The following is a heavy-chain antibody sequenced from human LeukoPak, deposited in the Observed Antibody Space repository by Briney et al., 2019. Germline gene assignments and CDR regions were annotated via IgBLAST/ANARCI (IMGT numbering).Heavy chain of an antibody. V-gene: IGHV4-59*12. J-gene: IGHJ4*02. CDR3: ARDPRGGGSFVFDY. Sequence: SETLSLTCTVSGGSISSYYWSWIRRPPGKGLEWIGYIYYSGSTNYNPSLKSRVTISVDTSKNQFSLKLSSVAAADTAVYYCARDPRGGGSFVFDYWGQGTLVTVSS. CDR1: GGSISSYY. CDR2: IYYSGST. D-gene: IGHD1-26*01.